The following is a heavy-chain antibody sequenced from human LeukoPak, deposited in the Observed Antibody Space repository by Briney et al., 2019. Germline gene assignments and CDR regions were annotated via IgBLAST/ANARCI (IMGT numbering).Heavy chain of an antibody. CDR1: GYTFTSYG. V-gene: IGHV1-18*01. J-gene: IGHJ4*02. D-gene: IGHD2-2*01. CDR2: INSYNGNT. Sequence: GASVKVSCKASGYTFTSYGISWVRQAPGQGLEWMGWINSYNGNTNYAQKLQGRVTMTTDTSTSTAYMELRSLTSDDTAVYYCARVGAYCTSTSCLDYWGQGTLVTVSS. CDR3: ARVGAYCTSTSCLDY.